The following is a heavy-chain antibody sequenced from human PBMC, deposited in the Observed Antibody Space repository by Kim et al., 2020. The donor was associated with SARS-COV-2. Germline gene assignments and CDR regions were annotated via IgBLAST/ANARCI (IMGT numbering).Heavy chain of an antibody. CDR3: ARGQVAAAWPL. D-gene: IGHD6-13*01. Sequence: TNHDPYLKSRVTISIDASKNQFSLKVTSITAADTAVYYCARGQVAAAWPLWGQGTLVTVSS. CDR2: T. V-gene: IGHV4-34*01. J-gene: IGHJ4*02.